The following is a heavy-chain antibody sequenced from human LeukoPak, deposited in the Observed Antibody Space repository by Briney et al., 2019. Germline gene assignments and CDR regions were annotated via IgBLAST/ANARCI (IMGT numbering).Heavy chain of an antibody. CDR2: IHHGGSS. CDR1: GYSISSGYY. V-gene: IGHV4-38-2*02. Sequence: PSETLSLTCTVSGYSISSGYYWGWIRQSPGKGLEWIGSIHHGGSSYYNPSLKSRVTMSVDTSRNQFSLKLSSVTAADTAVYYCSGSGLNAFDIWGQGTMVTVSS. D-gene: IGHD3-10*01. J-gene: IGHJ3*02. CDR3: SGSGLNAFDI.